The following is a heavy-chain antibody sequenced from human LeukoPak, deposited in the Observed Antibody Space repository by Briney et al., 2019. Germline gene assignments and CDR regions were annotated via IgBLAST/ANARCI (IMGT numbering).Heavy chain of an antibody. CDR2: IYYSGST. D-gene: IGHD6-19*01. CDR1: GGSISSYY. CDR3: ARTKGEQWLTTQGYDAFDI. J-gene: IGHJ3*02. Sequence: PSETLSLTCTVSGGSISSYYWSWTRQPPGKGLEWIGYIYYSGSTNYNPSLKSRVTISVDTSKNQFSLKLSSVTAADTAVYHCARTKGEQWLTTQGYDAFDIWGQGTMVTVSS. V-gene: IGHV4-59*01.